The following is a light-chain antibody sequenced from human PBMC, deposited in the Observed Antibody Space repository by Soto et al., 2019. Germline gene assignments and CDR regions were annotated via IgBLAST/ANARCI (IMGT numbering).Light chain of an antibody. CDR1: ESVNNN. CDR3: QQHHKWPLT. CDR2: AAT. V-gene: IGKV3-15*01. Sequence: EIVMTQSPATLSVSPGERATLSCTASESVNNNLAWYQQKPGQAPRLLIYAATTRATGFPARFSGSGSGTEFTLTISSLQSEDFAVYYCQQHHKWPLTFGGGTKVDIK. J-gene: IGKJ4*01.